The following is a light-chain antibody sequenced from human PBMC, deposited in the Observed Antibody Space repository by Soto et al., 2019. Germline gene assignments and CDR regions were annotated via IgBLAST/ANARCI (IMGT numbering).Light chain of an antibody. CDR1: QSSSTY. CDR2: DTS. J-gene: IGKJ1*01. Sequence: DIQLTQSPSSLSASVGDRVTLTFRASQSSSTYLIWYQQKPGKAPKLLIYDTSSFQNGVPSRFSGSGSGTDFTLTISSLQPEDFATYYCQQSYSTPPGTFGQGTKVDIK. CDR3: QQSYSTPPGT. V-gene: IGKV1-39*01.